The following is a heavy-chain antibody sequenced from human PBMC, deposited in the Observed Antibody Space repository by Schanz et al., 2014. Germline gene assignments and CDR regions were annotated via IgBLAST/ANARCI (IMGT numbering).Heavy chain of an antibody. CDR3: VSQTGNPNY. CDR1: GFTFSNYG. CDR2: VSSDGNND. Sequence: QVQLVESGGGVVQSGGSLRLSCAASGFTFSNYGMHCVRQAPGKGLEWVALVSSDGNNDYYTDSVKGRFTISRDNSKNTVHLQMNSLRAEDTAVYFCVSQTGNPNYWGQGTLVTVSS. V-gene: IGHV3-30*03. J-gene: IGHJ4*02.